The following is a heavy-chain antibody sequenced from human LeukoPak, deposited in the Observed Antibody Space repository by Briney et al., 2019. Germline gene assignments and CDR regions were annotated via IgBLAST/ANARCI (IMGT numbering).Heavy chain of an antibody. CDR3: ARVRFSGSGSYRFDY. CDR1: GGSINNGGYY. Sequence: SETLSLTCTVSGGSINNGGYYWSWIRQHPGKGLEWIGYIYYSGSSYYNPSLRSRVTISVDTSKNHFSLKLSSVTAADTAVYYCARVRFSGSGSYRFDYWGQGTLVTVSS. J-gene: IGHJ4*02. D-gene: IGHD1-26*01. V-gene: IGHV4-31*03. CDR2: IYYSGSS.